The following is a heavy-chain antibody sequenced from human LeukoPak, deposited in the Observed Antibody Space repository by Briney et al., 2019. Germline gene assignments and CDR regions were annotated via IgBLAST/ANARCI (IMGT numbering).Heavy chain of an antibody. CDR1: GYTFTNHW. V-gene: IGHV5-10-1*01. CDR2: IDPSDSYT. J-gene: IGHJ4*02. D-gene: IGHD5-12*01. CDR3: ARAPDSDSGYDYFDY. Sequence: GESLRISCKGSGYTFTNHWISWVRQMPGKGLEWMGKIDPSDSYTNYGPSFQGHVTISADKSISTAYLQWSSLKASDTAMYYCARAPDSDSGYDYFDYWDQGTLVTVSS.